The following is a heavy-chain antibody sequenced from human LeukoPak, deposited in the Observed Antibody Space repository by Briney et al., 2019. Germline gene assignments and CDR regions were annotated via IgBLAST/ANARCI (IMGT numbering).Heavy chain of an antibody. D-gene: IGHD4-17*01. CDR1: GFTFSRNW. CDR3: AREVYGDNYFDY. Sequence: GGSLRLSCAASGFTFSRNWMSWLRQAPGRGLEWVANIKQDGSDKYYVDSVKGRFTISRDNAKTSLFLQMNSLRVEDTAVYYCAREVYGDNYFDYWGRGTLVTVAS. V-gene: IGHV3-7*05. J-gene: IGHJ4*02. CDR2: IKQDGSDK.